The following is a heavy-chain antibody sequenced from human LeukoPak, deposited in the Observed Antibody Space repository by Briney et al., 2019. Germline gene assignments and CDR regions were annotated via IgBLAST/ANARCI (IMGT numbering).Heavy chain of an antibody. CDR2: IYTSGST. V-gene: IGHV4-4*07. Sequence: PSETLSLTCTVSGGSISSYYWSWIRQPAGKGLEWIGRIYTSGSTNYNPSLKSRVTMSVDTSKNQFSLKLSSVTAADTAVYYCARSSVVVAANGAFDIWGQGKMVTVPS. CDR1: GGSISSYY. J-gene: IGHJ3*02. D-gene: IGHD2-15*01. CDR3: ARSSVVVAANGAFDI.